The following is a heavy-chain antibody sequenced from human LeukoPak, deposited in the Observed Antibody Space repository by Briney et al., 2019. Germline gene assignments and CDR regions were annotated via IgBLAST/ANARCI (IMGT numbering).Heavy chain of an antibody. J-gene: IGHJ6*02. CDR3: ARSRPNYYYYGMDV. CDR2: IYYSGST. D-gene: IGHD6-6*01. V-gene: IGHV4-59*01. CDR1: GGSISSYY. Sequence: PSEILSLTCTVSGGSISSYYWSWIRQPPGKGLEWIGYIYYSGSTNYNPSLKSRVTISVDTSKNQFSLKLSSVTAADTAVYYCARSRPNYYYYGMDVWGQGTTVTVSS.